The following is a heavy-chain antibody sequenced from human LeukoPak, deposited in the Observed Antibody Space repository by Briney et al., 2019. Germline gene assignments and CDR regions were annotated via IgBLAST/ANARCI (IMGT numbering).Heavy chain of an antibody. D-gene: IGHD3-10*01. CDR3: ACVLLWFGTTESYYMDV. J-gene: IGHJ6*03. Sequence: ASVKVSCKASGGTFSSYAISWVRQAPGQGLEWMGGIIPIFGTANYAQKFQGRVTITTDAPTSTAYMELSSLRSEDTAVYYCACVLLWFGTTESYYMDVWGKGTTVTVSS. CDR1: GGTFSSYA. CDR2: IIPIFGTA. V-gene: IGHV1-69*05.